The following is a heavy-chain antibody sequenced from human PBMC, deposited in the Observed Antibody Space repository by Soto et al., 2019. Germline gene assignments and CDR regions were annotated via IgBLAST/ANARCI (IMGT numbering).Heavy chain of an antibody. J-gene: IGHJ4*02. CDR1: GFTFDHYA. CDR2: ISYDSGAI. V-gene: IGHV3-9*01. Sequence: EVQLVESGGGLVQPGRSLRLSCAASGFTFDHYAMHWGRQAPGKGLEWVSGISYDSGAIDYADSVKGRFTIARDNTRNSLLLQLNSLRTDDTAFYYCTEDYRGNHGIDFWGLGTMVTVSS. CDR3: TEDYRGNHGIDF. D-gene: IGHD3-10*01.